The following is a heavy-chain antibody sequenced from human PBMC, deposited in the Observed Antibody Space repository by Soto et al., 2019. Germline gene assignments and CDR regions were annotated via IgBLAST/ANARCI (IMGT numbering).Heavy chain of an antibody. Sequence: ASVKVSCKASGYTFTSYGISWVRRAPGQGLEWMGWIGAYNGNTNYAQKLQGRVTMTTDTSTSTAYMELRSLRSDDTAVYYCARDLDVPAATPYGMDVWGQGTTVTVSS. CDR3: ARDLDVPAATPYGMDV. CDR1: GYTFTSYG. J-gene: IGHJ6*02. D-gene: IGHD2-2*01. V-gene: IGHV1-18*01. CDR2: IGAYNGNT.